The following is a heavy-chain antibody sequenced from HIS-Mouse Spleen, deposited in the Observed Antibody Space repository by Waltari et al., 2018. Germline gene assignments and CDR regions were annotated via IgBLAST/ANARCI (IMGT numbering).Heavy chain of an antibody. CDR2: IYHSGSP. D-gene: IGHD3-22*01. J-gene: IGHJ4*02. V-gene: IGHV4-38-2*02. Sequence: QVQLQESGPGLVKPSETLSLTCTVSGYSISSGYYWGWIRQPPGKGLEWIGSIYHSGSPYYNPSLKSRVTISVDTSKNQFSLKLSSVTAADTAVYYCARDGSGYYYDSSGSQPDYWGQGTLVTVSS. CDR1: GYSISSGYY. CDR3: ARDGSGYYYDSSGSQPDY.